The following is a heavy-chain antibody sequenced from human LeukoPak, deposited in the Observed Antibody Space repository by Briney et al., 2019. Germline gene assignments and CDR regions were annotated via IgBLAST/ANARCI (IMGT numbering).Heavy chain of an antibody. J-gene: IGHJ4*02. CDR3: ARRAGAYSHPYDY. D-gene: IGHD4/OR15-4a*01. V-gene: IGHV3-23*01. CDR2: ISGSGGNT. CDR1: GLTFSSYA. Sequence: GGSLRLSCAASGLTFSSYAMNWVRQAPGKGLEWVSAISGSGGNTYYADSVKGRFTISRDNAKNSLYLQMNSLRAEDTAVYYCARRAGAYSHPYDYWGQGTLVTVSS.